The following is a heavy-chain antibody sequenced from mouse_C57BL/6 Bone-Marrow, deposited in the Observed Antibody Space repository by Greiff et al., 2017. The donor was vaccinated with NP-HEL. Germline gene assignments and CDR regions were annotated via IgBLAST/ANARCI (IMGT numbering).Heavy chain of an antibody. CDR2: IYPGSGNT. J-gene: IGHJ4*01. Sequence: VQLQQSGAELVRPGASVKLSCKASGYTFTDYYINWVKQRPGQGLEWIARIYPGSGNTYYNEKFKGKATLTAEKSSSTAYMQLSSLTSEDSAVYFCARGAYYSNYPMDYWGQGTSVTVSS. D-gene: IGHD2-5*01. V-gene: IGHV1-76*01. CDR3: ARGAYYSNYPMDY. CDR1: GYTFTDYY.